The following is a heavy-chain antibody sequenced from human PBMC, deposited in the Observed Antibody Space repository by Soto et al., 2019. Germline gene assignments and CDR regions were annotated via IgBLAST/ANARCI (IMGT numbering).Heavy chain of an antibody. Sequence: EVQLVESGGGLVQPGGSLRLSCAASGFTFSSYSMNWVRQAPGKGLEWVSYITSSSSTIYYADSVKGRFTISRDNAKNSLYLQMYSLRDEDTAVYYCARDGSTSYSDYWGQGTLVTVSS. J-gene: IGHJ4*02. D-gene: IGHD2-2*01. CDR3: ARDGSTSYSDY. V-gene: IGHV3-48*02. CDR1: GFTFSSYS. CDR2: ITSSSSTI.